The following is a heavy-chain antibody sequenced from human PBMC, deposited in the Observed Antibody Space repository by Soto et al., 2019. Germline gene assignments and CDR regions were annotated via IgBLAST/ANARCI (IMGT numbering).Heavy chain of an antibody. D-gene: IGHD5-18*01. J-gene: IGHJ4*02. V-gene: IGHV4-34*01. Sequence: QVQLQQWGAGLLKPSETLSLTCAVYGGSFSGYYWSWIRQPPGKGLEWIGESNQVGNTNYNPSLKRRVTMSVDPSNNQFSLRLTSVTAADTAVYYCARVLIAGVTTDWGQGTLVIVSS. CDR1: GGSFSGYY. CDR2: SNQVGNT. CDR3: ARVLIAGVTTD.